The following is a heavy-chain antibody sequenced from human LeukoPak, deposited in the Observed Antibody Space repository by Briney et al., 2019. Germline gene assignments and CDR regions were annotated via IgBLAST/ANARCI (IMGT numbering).Heavy chain of an antibody. Sequence: PGGSLRLSCAASGFTFSTYAMHWVRQAPGKGLEWVAVIWSDSTNKYYADSVRGRFTISRDNSKNTLYLQMSSLRAEDTAMYYRARDRLTTVTTFHFDYWGQGTLVTVSS. CDR2: IWSDSTNK. D-gene: IGHD4-17*01. V-gene: IGHV3-33*01. J-gene: IGHJ4*02. CDR1: GFTFSTYA. CDR3: ARDRLTTVTTFHFDY.